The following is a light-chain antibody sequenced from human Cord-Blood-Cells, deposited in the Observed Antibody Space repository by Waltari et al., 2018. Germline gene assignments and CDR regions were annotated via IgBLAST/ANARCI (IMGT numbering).Light chain of an antibody. CDR3: QSADSSGTYYV. CDR1: ALPKQY. V-gene: IGLV3-25*03. CDR2: NDS. Sequence: SYELTQPPSVSVSPGQPARITCPGDALPKQYAYWYQQKPGQAPVLVIYNDSERPSGIPERFSVSSSGTTVTLTISGVQAEDEADYYCQSADSSGTYYVFGTGTKVTVL. J-gene: IGLJ1*01.